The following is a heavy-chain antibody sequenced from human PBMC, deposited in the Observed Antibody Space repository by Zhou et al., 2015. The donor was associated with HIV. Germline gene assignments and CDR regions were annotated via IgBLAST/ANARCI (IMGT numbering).Heavy chain of an antibody. CDR3: AWGWLEGNQMNWFDP. D-gene: IGHD6-19*01. V-gene: IGHV1-69*02. CDR1: GGTFSSYT. J-gene: IGHJ5*02. CDR2: IIPILGIA. Sequence: QVQLVQSGAEVKKPGSSVKVSCKASGGTFSSYTISWVRQAPGQGLEWMGRIIPILGIANYAQKFQGRVTITADKSTSTAYMELSSLRSEDTAVYYCAWGWLEGNQMNWFDPWGQGTLVTVSS.